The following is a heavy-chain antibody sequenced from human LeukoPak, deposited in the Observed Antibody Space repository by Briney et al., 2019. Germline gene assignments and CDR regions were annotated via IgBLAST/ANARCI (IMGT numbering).Heavy chain of an antibody. CDR2: IKQDGGAK. CDR3: AKESVTTLAGYYYMDV. Sequence: GGSLRLSCAASGFTFSSFWMSWVRQAPGKGLEWVANIKQDGGAKFYVDSVKGRFTISRDNAKNSLYLQMNSLRAEDTAVYYCAKESVTTLAGYYYMDVWGKGTTVTVSS. D-gene: IGHD4-11*01. CDR1: GFTFSSFW. V-gene: IGHV3-7*01. J-gene: IGHJ6*03.